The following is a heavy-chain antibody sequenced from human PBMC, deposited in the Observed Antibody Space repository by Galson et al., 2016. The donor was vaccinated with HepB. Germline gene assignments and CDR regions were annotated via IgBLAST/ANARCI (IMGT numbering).Heavy chain of an antibody. CDR2: INPKIGGT. CDR1: GYTFTGYY. V-gene: IGHV1-2*02. Sequence: SVKVSCKASGYTFTGYYIHWVRQAPGQGLEWMGWINPKIGGTNYAQKFQGRVTMTRDTSINTAYMEVRRLRSDDTAVYYCARALRPLSGSYFDYWGQGTLVTVSS. J-gene: IGHJ4*02. D-gene: IGHD1-26*01. CDR3: ARALRPLSGSYFDY.